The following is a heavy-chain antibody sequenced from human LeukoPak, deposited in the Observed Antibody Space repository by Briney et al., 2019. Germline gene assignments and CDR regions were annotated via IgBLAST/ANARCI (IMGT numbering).Heavy chain of an antibody. CDR2: ISGSGSGGST. V-gene: IGHV3-23*01. CDR3: AKSSPPPLRY. J-gene: IGHJ4*02. CDR1: GFTFSSYA. Sequence: PGGSLRLSCAASGFTFSSYAMSWVRQAPGKGLEWVSAISGSGSGGSTYHADSVKGRFTISRDNSKNTLYLQTNSLRAEDTAVYYCAKSSPPPLRYWGQGTLVTVSS.